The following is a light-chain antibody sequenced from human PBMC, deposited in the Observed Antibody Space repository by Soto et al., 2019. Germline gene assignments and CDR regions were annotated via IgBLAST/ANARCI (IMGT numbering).Light chain of an antibody. V-gene: IGKV1-39*01. CDR3: QQSYTTLFT. J-gene: IGKJ3*01. Sequence: DIQMTQSPSSLSASVGDRVTITCRASQSISNYLNWCQQKPGKAPKLLIYAASSLQSGVPSRFSGSGSGTDFTLTISSLQPEDFATYSCQQSYTTLFTFGPGTNVDIK. CDR2: AAS. CDR1: QSISNY.